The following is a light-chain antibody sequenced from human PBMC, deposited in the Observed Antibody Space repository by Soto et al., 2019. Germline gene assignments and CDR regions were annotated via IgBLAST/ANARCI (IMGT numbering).Light chain of an antibody. J-gene: IGLJ2*01. Sequence: QSALTQPPSASGSPGQSVTISCTGTSSYVGGYNYVSWYQQHPGKAPKLMMYEVSKRPSGVPDRFSGSKSGNTASLTVSGLQAEDDADYYCSSYAGSNTNVVFGGGPKLTVL. CDR3: SSYAGSNTNVV. CDR1: SSYVGGYNY. V-gene: IGLV2-8*01. CDR2: EVS.